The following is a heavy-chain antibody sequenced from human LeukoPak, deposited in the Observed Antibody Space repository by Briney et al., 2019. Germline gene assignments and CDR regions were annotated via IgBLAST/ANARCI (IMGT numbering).Heavy chain of an antibody. Sequence: SETLSLTCTVSGGSISSYYWSWIRQPPGKGLEWIGYIYYSGSTNYNPSLKSRVTISVDTSKNQFSLKLSSVTAADTAVYYCARYRGWTGGSHFDYWGQGTLVTVSS. V-gene: IGHV4-59*01. D-gene: IGHD5-12*01. CDR2: IYYSGST. CDR1: GGSISSYY. CDR3: ARYRGWTGGSHFDY. J-gene: IGHJ4*02.